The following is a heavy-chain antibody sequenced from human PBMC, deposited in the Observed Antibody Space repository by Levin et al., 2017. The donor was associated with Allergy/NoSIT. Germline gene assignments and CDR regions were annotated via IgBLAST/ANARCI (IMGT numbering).Heavy chain of an antibody. D-gene: IGHD2-2*01. J-gene: IGHJ4*02. Sequence: QLRRPWSLTCAASGFTFSTFYMHWVRQAPGKGLVWVSRVISDGSITDYADSVKGRFTISRDNARNTLYLQMNSLRAEDTAVYYCARGGCSSTSCLDNWGQGILVTVSS. CDR3: ARGGCSSTSCLDN. V-gene: IGHV3-74*01. CDR1: GFTFSTFY. CDR2: VISDGSIT.